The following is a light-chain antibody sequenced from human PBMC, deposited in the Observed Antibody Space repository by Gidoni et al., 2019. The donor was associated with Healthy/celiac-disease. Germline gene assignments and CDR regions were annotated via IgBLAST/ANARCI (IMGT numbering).Light chain of an antibody. CDR3: QQYGSSLWT. Sequence: EIVLTQSPGTLSLSPGERATLSCRASQSVSSSYFAWYQQKPGQAPRLLIYGASSRATGIPDMFSGSGSGTDFTLTISRLEPEDFAVYYCQQYGSSLWTFGQGTKVEIK. V-gene: IGKV3-20*01. CDR2: GAS. J-gene: IGKJ1*01. CDR1: QSVSSSY.